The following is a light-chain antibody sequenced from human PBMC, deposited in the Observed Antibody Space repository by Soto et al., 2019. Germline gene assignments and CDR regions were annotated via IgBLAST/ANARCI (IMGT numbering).Light chain of an antibody. V-gene: IGKV1-27*01. Sequence: DILMTQSPSSLSASVGDRVTITCRASQGISNYLAWYQQKPGKVPRLLIYAASTLRSGVPSRFSGSGSGTNFTLTISSLQPEDVASYYCQRYNSALGTFGQGTKV. CDR2: AAS. CDR3: QRYNSALGT. J-gene: IGKJ1*01. CDR1: QGISNY.